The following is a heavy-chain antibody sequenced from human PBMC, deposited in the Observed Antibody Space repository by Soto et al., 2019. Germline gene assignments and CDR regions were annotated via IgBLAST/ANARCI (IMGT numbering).Heavy chain of an antibody. V-gene: IGHV3-21*01. J-gene: IGHJ6*02. CDR1: GFIFSNFA. CDR2: ISSSSSYI. Sequence: PGGSLRLSCAASGFIFSNFAMYWVRRAPGKGLEWVSSISSSSSYIYYADSVKGRFTISRDNAKNSLYLQMNSLRAEDTAVYYCAREGPIWFGELPYYYYGMDVWGQGTTVTVSS. CDR3: AREGPIWFGELPYYYYGMDV. D-gene: IGHD3-10*01.